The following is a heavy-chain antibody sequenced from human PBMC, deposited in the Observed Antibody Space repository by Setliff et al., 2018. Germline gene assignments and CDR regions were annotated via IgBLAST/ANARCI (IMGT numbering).Heavy chain of an antibody. Sequence: GGSLRLSCAASGFTFSSYRKGLEWVAVIWDDGGNKYHADSVKGRFTISRDNSKNTLYLQMNSLRPEDTAVYYCARTCSGSGCYAGLESWGQGTPVTVS. CDR3: ARTCSGSGCYAGLES. V-gene: IGHV3-33*08. J-gene: IGHJ4*02. CDR2: IWDDGGNK. CDR1: GFTFSSYR. D-gene: IGHD2-15*01.